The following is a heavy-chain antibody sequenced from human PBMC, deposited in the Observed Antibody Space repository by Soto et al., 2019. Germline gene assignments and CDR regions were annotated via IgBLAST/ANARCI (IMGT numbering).Heavy chain of an antibody. D-gene: IGHD1-26*01. V-gene: IGHV1-58*01. CDR1: GFTFADSA. J-gene: IGHJ4*02. CDR2: IIVYSGNT. CDR3: ATANNTSPFDY. Sequence: ASVKVSCKASGFTFADSAVQWVRQARGQSLEWIGRIIVYSGNTKSAEKFTERVSMSWDMSTSTAFMELRSLSSDDTAVYYCATANNTSPFDYWGLGTLVTVSS.